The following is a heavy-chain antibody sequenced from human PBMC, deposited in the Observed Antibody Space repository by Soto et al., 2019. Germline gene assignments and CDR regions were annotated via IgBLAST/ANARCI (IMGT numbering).Heavy chain of an antibody. D-gene: IGHD6-13*01. J-gene: IGHJ4*02. CDR1: GFTFSSYG. V-gene: IGHV3-30*18. CDR3: EKGGYSSSWCLDY. CDR2: ISYDGSNK. Sequence: QVQLVESGGGVVQPGRSLRLSCAASGFTFSSYGMPWVRQAPGKGLEWVAVISYDGSNKYYADSVKGRFTISRYNSKNTLYLQMNSLRAEDTAVYYCEKGGYSSSWCLDYWGQVTLVTVSS.